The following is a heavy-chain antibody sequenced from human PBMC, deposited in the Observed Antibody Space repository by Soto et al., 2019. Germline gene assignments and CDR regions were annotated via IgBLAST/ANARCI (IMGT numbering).Heavy chain of an antibody. D-gene: IGHD1-1*01. CDR3: ARGRDTVDYYYYGMDV. J-gene: IGHJ6*02. V-gene: IGHV1-69*12. CDR1: GGTFTTYA. Sequence: QVQLVQSGAEVKKPGSSVKVSCKASGGTFTTYAISWVRQAPGQGLEWMGGIIPIFGTANYAQKFQGRVALTADESTRTAHMERSSLRADDTAVYYCARGRDTVDYYYYGMDVWGQGTTVTVSS. CDR2: IIPIFGTA.